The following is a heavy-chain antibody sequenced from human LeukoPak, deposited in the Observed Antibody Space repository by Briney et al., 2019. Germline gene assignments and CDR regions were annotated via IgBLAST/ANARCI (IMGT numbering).Heavy chain of an antibody. CDR2: IYYSGST. CDR3: ARGQGGFDY. V-gene: IGHV4-59*01. Sequence: SETLSLTCTVSGGSISIYYWSWIRQPPGKGLEWIGYIYYSGSTNYNPSLKSRVTISVDTSKNQFSLKLSSVTAADTAVYYCARGQGGFDYWGQGTLVTVSS. J-gene: IGHJ4*02. CDR1: GGSISIYY.